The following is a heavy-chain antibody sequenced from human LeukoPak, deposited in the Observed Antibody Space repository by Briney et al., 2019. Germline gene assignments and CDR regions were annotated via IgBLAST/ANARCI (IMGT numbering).Heavy chain of an antibody. Sequence: GASVKVSCKASGYTFTGYYIHWVRQAPGRGLEWMGWINHNNGDTNYAQNFQGRVTVTRDTSINTAYLELKSLTSDDTAVYYCARGPVVLLDWGQGTLVTVSS. J-gene: IGHJ4*02. V-gene: IGHV1-2*02. D-gene: IGHD4-23*01. CDR3: ARGPVVLLD. CDR2: INHNNGDT. CDR1: GYTFTGYY.